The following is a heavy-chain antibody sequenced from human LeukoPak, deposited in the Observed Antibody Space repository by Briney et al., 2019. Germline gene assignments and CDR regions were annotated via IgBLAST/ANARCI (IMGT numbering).Heavy chain of an antibody. CDR3: ARTCGGDCYILDS. CDR2: INPYTGDT. D-gene: IGHD2-21*02. J-gene: IGHJ4*02. Sequence: ASVKVSCKASGYTFSAYYMYWVREAPGQGLEWVGWINPYTGDTKYAQNFQGRVTMTRDTSISTVYMEVSRPRSDDTAVYYCARTCGGDCYILDSWGQGTLVTVSS. CDR1: GYTFSAYY. V-gene: IGHV1-2*02.